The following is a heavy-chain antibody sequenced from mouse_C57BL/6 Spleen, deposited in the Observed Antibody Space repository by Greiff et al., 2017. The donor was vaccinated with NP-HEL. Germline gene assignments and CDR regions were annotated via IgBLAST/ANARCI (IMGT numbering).Heavy chain of an antibody. CDR2: INPYNGGT. D-gene: IGHD3-2*02. V-gene: IGHV1-19*01. Sequence: EVQLQQSGPVLVKPGASVKMSCKASGYTFTDYYMNWVKQSHGKSLEWIGVINPYNGGTSYNQKFKGKATLTVDKSSSTAYMELNSLTSEDSAVYYWARQDSAGYGYYFDYWGQGTTLTVSS. CDR1: GYTFTDYY. J-gene: IGHJ2*01. CDR3: ARQDSAGYGYYFDY.